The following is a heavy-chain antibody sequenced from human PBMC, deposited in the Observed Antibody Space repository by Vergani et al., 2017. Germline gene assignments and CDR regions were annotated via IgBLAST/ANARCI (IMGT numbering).Heavy chain of an antibody. V-gene: IGHV1-18*01. D-gene: IGHD3-10*01. J-gene: IGHJ4*02. Sequence: QVQLVQSGAEVKTPGASVKVSCKASGYTFTSYGIRWVRQAPGQGLEWMGWISAYNGNTKYAQKLQGRVTMTTDTSTRTAYMELRSLRSDDTAVYYCAREGGAGSYQVQNFDYWGQGTLVTVSS. CDR2: ISAYNGNT. CDR3: AREGGAGSYQVQNFDY. CDR1: GYTFTSYG.